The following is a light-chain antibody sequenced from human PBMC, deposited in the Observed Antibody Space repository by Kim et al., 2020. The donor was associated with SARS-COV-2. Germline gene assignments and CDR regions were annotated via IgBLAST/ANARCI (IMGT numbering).Light chain of an antibody. CDR1: QSVSSSY. J-gene: IGKJ5*01. CDR2: GAS. CDR3: QKYSSTPPTT. Sequence: EIVLTQSPGTLSLSPGERATLSCRASQSVSSSYLAWYQQKPGQAPRLLISGASNRATGIPDRFSGSGSGTDFTLTISRLEPEEFAVYYCQKYSSTPPTTFGQGTRREI. V-gene: IGKV3-20*01.